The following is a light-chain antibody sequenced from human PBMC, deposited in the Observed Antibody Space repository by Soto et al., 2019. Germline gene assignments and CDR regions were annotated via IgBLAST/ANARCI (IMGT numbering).Light chain of an antibody. CDR3: QHYGNSPYT. Sequence: EIVLMQSPGTLSLSPGERATLCCRASQSVRSSYLAWYQQKPGQAPRLLIYGASSRATGIPDRFSGSGSGTDFTLTISRLEPEDFAVYYCQHYGNSPYTFGQGTKLEI. CDR2: GAS. V-gene: IGKV3-20*01. J-gene: IGKJ2*01. CDR1: QSVRSSY.